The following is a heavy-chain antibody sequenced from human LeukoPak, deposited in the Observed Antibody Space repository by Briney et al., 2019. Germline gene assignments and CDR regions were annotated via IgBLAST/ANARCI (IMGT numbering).Heavy chain of an antibody. CDR3: AKESWYYLSSNWFDP. D-gene: IGHD6-13*01. CDR2: ISYDGSNK. V-gene: IGHV3-30*18. CDR1: GFTFSSYG. J-gene: IGHJ5*02. Sequence: GGSPRLSCAASGFTFSSYGMHWVRQAPGKGLEWVAVISYDGSNKYYADSVKGRFTISRDNSKNTLYLQMNSLRAEDTAVYYCAKESWYYLSSNWFDPWGQGTLVTVSS.